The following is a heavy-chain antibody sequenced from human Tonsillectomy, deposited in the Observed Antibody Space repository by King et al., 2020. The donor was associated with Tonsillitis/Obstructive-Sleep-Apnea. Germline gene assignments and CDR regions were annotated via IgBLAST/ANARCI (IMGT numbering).Heavy chain of an antibody. D-gene: IGHD6-13*01. J-gene: IGHJ3*02. CDR2: ISSGSSYI. CDR3: ARESSSSWYPFDACDM. CDR1: GFTFSSYS. Sequence: VQLVESGGGLVKPGGSLRLSCAASGFTFSSYSMNWVRQAPGKGLEWVSSISSGSSYIYYADSATGRFTISRDNAKNSLYLQMNSLRAEDTAVYYCARESSSSWYPFDACDMWRQGTMVTVSS. V-gene: IGHV3-21*01.